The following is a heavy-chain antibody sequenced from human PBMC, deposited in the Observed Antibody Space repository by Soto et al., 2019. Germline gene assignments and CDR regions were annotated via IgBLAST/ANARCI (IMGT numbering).Heavy chain of an antibody. V-gene: IGHV3-23*01. CDR2: ISGSGGST. Sequence: GGSLRLSCAASGFTFSSYAMSWVRQAPGKGPEWVSAISGSGGSTYYADSVKGRFTISRDNSKNTLYLQMNSLRAEDTAVYYCAKSVYSNYAPGDYYYRDVWGKGTTVTVSS. J-gene: IGHJ6*03. CDR1: GFTFSSYA. CDR3: AKSVYSNYAPGDYYYRDV. D-gene: IGHD4-4*01.